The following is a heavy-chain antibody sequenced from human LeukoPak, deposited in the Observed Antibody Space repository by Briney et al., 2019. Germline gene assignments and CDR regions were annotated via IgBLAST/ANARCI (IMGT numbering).Heavy chain of an antibody. CDR2: FDPEDGET. D-gene: IGHD1-26*01. Sequence: ASVKVSCKVSGYTLTELSMHWVRQAPGKGLEWMGGFDPEDGETIYAQKSQGRVTMTEDTSTDTAYMELSSLRSEDTAVYYCATDGKWDPALDYSSQGTLVTVSS. CDR1: GYTLTELS. V-gene: IGHV1-24*01. CDR3: ATDGKWDPALDY. J-gene: IGHJ4*02.